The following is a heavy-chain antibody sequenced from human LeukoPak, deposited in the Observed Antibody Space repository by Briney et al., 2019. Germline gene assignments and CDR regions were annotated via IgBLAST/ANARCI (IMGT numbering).Heavy chain of an antibody. CDR2: IYYSGST. D-gene: IGHD3-22*01. V-gene: IGHV4-59*01. J-gene: IGHJ4*02. Sequence: SETLSLTCTVSGGSISSYYWNWIGQPPGKGLEWIGYIYYSGSTNYNPSLRSRVPISVDTSKNQFSLKLSSVTAADTAVYYCARGADSSGYYSIFYFDSWGQGTLVTVSS. CDR1: GGSISSYY. CDR3: ARGADSSGYYSIFYFDS.